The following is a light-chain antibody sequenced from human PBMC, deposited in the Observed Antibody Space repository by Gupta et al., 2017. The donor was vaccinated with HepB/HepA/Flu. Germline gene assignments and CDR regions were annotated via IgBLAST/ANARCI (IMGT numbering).Light chain of an antibody. J-gene: IGKJ1*01. Sequence: DIVMTQSPDSLSVSLVERATINCKSSQSVLYSSNNYNDLAWYQQRPGQPPKLLFYWASTQESGVPNRFSGSGSGPDFTITTSSLQADDVAVYYYPQDDSTPWAFGQGTKVEIK. CDR1: QSVLYSSNNYND. V-gene: IGKV4-1*01. CDR2: WAS. CDR3: PQDDSTPWA.